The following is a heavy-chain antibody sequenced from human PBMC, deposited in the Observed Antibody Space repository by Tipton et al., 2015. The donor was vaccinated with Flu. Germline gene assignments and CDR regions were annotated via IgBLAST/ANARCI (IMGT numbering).Heavy chain of an antibody. V-gene: IGHV1-69*18. J-gene: IGHJ4*02. D-gene: IGHD5-18*01. CDR1: GFSFSSYA. CDR3: ARDTYSPGYGSPLYFDF. Sequence: QVQLVQSGAEVRKPGSSVKVSCKASGFSFSSYAISWVRQAPGQGLEWVGRIIPISATTDYAQRFQDRVTITADESTGTAYMELNSLRSEDTAVYYCARDTYSPGYGSPLYFDFWGPGTLVTVSS. CDR2: IIPISATT.